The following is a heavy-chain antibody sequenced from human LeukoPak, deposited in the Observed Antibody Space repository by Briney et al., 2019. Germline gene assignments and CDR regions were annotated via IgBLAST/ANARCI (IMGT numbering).Heavy chain of an antibody. CDR3: ARDKGPDAFDI. V-gene: IGHV3-11*01. CDR1: GFTLIASY. CDR2: ISSSGSTI. J-gene: IGHJ3*02. Sequence: PGGSLRPSCAASGFTLIASYMGWIAQAQGKGREWVSYISSSGSTIYYADSVKGRFTISRDNAKNSLYLQMNSLRAEDTAVYYCARDKGPDAFDIWGQGTMVTVSS.